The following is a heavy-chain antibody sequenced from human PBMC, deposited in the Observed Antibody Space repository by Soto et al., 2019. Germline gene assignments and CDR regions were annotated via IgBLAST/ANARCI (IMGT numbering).Heavy chain of an antibody. CDR1: GFTFSSYA. V-gene: IGHV3-21*01. CDR2: ISSTSSYT. J-gene: IGHJ4*02. D-gene: IGHD6-19*01. CDR3: ARDLALAGNY. Sequence: GGSLRLSCAASGFTFSSYAMNWVRQTQEKGLEWVSSISSTSSYTHYSDSVRGRFTISRDNANNSLFLQMNSLRAEDTATYYCARDLALAGNYWGQGVLVTVSS.